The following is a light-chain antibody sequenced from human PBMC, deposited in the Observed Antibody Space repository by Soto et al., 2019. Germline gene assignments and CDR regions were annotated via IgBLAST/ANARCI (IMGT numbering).Light chain of an antibody. J-gene: IGKJ1*01. CDR2: DAS. CDR3: QQYNSYSPVT. V-gene: IGKV1-5*01. CDR1: QSISSW. Sequence: DLQMTQSPSTLSASVGDRVTITCRASQSISSWLAWYQQKPGKAPKLLIYDASSLDSGVPSRFSGSGSGTEFTLTIRSLQPDDFATYYCQQYNSYSPVTFGQGTKVEIK.